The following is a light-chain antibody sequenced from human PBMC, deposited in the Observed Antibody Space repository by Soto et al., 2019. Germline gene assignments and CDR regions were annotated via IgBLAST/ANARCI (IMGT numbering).Light chain of an antibody. J-gene: IGKJ3*01. V-gene: IGKV4-1*01. Sequence: DIVMTQSPDSLAVSLGERATINCKSSQSILYSSNNKNYLAWYQQRPGQPPKLLIYWASTRESGVPDRFSGSGSGKDFPLTLSSLQVEDVAVYYCQQYYSTPDTFGPGTKVDIK. CDR3: QQYYSTPDT. CDR1: QSILYSSNNKNY. CDR2: WAS.